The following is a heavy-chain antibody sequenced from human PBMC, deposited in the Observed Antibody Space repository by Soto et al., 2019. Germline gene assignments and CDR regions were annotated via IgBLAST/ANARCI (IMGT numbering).Heavy chain of an antibody. Sequence: PGGSLRLSCAASGFTFSSYWMHWVRQAPGKGLVWVSRISSNGGSTYYADSVKGRFTISRDNSKNTLYLQMNSLRAEDTAVYYCAKEVSLRYFDWFPDDAFDIWGQGTMVTVSS. CDR2: ISSNGGST. CDR1: GFTFSSYW. V-gene: IGHV3-74*01. CDR3: AKEVSLRYFDWFPDDAFDI. D-gene: IGHD3-9*01. J-gene: IGHJ3*02.